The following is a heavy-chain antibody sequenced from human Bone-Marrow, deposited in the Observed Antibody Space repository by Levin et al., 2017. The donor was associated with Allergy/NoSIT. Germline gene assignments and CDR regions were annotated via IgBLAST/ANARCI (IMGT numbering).Heavy chain of an antibody. J-gene: IGHJ3*02. V-gene: IGHV3-11*05. CDR3: ARVGISMIRGTPYDAFDM. CDR2: ISGTSTYT. Sequence: GGSLRLSCAVSGFTFSDYYMTWIRQAPGKGLQWVSYISGTSTYTNYADSVKGRFTISRDNAKKSLYLQMDSLRAEDTAVDFCARVGISMIRGTPYDAFDMWGQGTVVTVSS. CDR1: GFTFSDYY. D-gene: IGHD3-10*01.